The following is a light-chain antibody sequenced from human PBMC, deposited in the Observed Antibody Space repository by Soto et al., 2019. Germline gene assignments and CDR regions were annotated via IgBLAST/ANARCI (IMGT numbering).Light chain of an antibody. CDR1: QSVRGW. Sequence: DIQMTQSPSTLSASVGDRVTITCRASQSVRGWLAWYQQKAGKAPKLLIYKASTLESAAPSRFSGSGSGTEFTLTISSLQPDDSATYYCQQYNSYPYTFGQGTKLEIK. CDR2: KAS. CDR3: QQYNSYPYT. V-gene: IGKV1-5*03. J-gene: IGKJ2*01.